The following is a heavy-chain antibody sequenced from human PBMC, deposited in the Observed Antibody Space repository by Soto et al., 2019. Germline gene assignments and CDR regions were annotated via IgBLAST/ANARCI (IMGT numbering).Heavy chain of an antibody. CDR3: ARAGFGHGLDV. CDR1: GFTSSDHY. J-gene: IGHJ6*02. Sequence: EVELVESGGGVVQAGGSLRVSCGVSGFTSSDHYMDWVRQAPGKGLEWVGRTANKRSRYTTEYDASVKGRFIISRDESKHSVYLQMTSLKMEDTAVYYCARAGFGHGLDVWGQGTTVTVPS. CDR2: TANKRSRYTT. D-gene: IGHD3-16*01. V-gene: IGHV3-72*01.